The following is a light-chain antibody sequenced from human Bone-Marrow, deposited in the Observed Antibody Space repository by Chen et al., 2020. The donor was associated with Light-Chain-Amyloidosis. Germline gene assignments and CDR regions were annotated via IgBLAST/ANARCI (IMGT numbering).Light chain of an antibody. Sequence: DLRMPQSPSHMPASVGDRVTITCRASQSISNYLNWYQQKQGKAPRVLIYNAFSLQSGVPSRFSGDRSGTEFTLTISNLQVEDFASYYCQQSYNTPYTFGQGIKLEIK. J-gene: IGKJ2*01. CDR1: QSISNY. CDR2: NAF. CDR3: QQSYNTPYT. V-gene: IGKV1-39*01.